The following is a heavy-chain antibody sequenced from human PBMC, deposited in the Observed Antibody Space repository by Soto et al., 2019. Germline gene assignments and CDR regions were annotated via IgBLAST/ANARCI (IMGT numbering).Heavy chain of an antibody. V-gene: IGHV4-59*01. Sequence: PSETLSLTCTVSGGSMSSYFWSWIRQPPGRGLEWIGYISDSGSTNYKTSLKSRVAMSVDTSKNQFSLKLNSVTAADTAVYYCAREPSWSGYFEFWGQGALVTVS. CDR2: ISDSGST. CDR1: GGSMSSYF. J-gene: IGHJ4*02. D-gene: IGHD3-3*01. CDR3: AREPSWSGYFEF.